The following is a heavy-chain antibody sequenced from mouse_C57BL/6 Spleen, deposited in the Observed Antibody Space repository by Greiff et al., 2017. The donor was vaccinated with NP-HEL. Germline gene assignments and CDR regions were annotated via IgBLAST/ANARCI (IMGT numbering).Heavy chain of an antibody. D-gene: IGHD1-1*01. J-gene: IGHJ3*01. CDR3: ARWDYGSSYWFAY. CDR2: IDPSDSET. V-gene: IGHV1-52*01. Sequence: QVQLKQPGAELVRPGSSVKLSCKASGYTFTSYWMHWVKQRPIQGLEWIGNIDPSDSETHYNQKFKDKATLTVDKSSSTAYMQLSSLTSEDSAVYYCARWDYGSSYWFAYWGQGTLVTVSA. CDR1: GYTFTSYW.